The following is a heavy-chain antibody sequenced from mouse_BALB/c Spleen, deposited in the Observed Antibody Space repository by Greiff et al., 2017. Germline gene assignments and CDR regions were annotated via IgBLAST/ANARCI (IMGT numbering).Heavy chain of an antibody. CDR2: ISSGGST. V-gene: IGHV5-6-5*01. D-gene: IGHD2-14*01. Sequence: EVQGVESGGGLVKPGGSLKLSCAASGFTFSSYAMSWVRQTPEKRLEWVASISSGGSTYYPDSVKGRCTISRGNARNNLYLQMSSLRSEDTAMYYCARDRYDALYAMDYWGQGTSVTVSS. J-gene: IGHJ4*01. CDR1: GFTFSSYA. CDR3: ARDRYDALYAMDY.